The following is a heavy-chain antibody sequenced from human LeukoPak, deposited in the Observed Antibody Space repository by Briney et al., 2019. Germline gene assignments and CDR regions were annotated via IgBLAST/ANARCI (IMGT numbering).Heavy chain of an antibody. V-gene: IGHV4-38-2*02. CDR1: GYSISSGYY. CDR3: ARHGGYDPLIGSGWHFDY. D-gene: IGHD6-19*01. J-gene: IGHJ4*02. Sequence: SETLSLTCTVSGYSISSGYYWGWIRQPPGKGLEWIGSIFHSGKTYYNPSLKSRLTISVDTSKNQFSLKLSSVTAADTAVYYCARHGGYDPLIGSGWHFDYWGQGTLVTVSS. CDR2: IFHSGKT.